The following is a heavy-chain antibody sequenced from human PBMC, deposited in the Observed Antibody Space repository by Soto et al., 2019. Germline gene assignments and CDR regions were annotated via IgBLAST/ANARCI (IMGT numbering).Heavy chain of an antibody. V-gene: IGHV4-61*01. CDR3: ARHGRDEAQSPNSWFDP. Sequence: SETLSLTCTVSGASVSSGSSSWSWIRQPPGKGLEWIAYISYSGSTSYNPSLKSRVTISVDTSKNQFSLNLSSVTAADTAVYYCARHGRDEAQSPNSWFDPWGQGALVTVSS. J-gene: IGHJ5*02. CDR1: GASVSSGSSS. D-gene: IGHD2-8*01. CDR2: ISYSGST.